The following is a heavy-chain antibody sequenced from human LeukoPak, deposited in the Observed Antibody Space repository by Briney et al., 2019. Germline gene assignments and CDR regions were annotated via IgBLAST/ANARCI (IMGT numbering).Heavy chain of an antibody. Sequence: PGGSLRLSCAASGFTFSSYWMSWVRQAPGKGLEWVANIKQDGSEKYYVDSVKGRFTISRDNAKNSLYLQMNSLRAEDTAVYYCARPPPPRSLYSSSPKPDYWGQGTLVTVSS. CDR1: GFTFSSYW. V-gene: IGHV3-7*01. CDR2: IKQDGSEK. J-gene: IGHJ4*02. D-gene: IGHD6-6*01. CDR3: ARPPPPRSLYSSSPKPDY.